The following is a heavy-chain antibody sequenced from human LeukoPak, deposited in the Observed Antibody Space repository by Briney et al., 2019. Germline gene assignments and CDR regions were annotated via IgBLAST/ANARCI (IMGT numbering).Heavy chain of an antibody. Sequence: GGSLRLSCEASGFTFSSYWMTWVRQAPGKGREWLANIRYDGTVKFYAASVKGRFTISRDNARNSLYLQMSSLRVEDTGVYYCATSLDAAMNTGGQGILVTVSS. CDR3: ATSLDAAMNT. V-gene: IGHV3-7*01. CDR1: GFTFSSYW. CDR2: IRYDGTVK. D-gene: IGHD5-18*01. J-gene: IGHJ4*02.